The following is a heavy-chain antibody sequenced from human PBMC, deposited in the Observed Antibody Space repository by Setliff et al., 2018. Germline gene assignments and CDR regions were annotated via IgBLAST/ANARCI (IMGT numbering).Heavy chain of an antibody. Sequence: PSETLSLTCTVSGGSLSSGSNYWGWIRQSPGKGLEWIGNIYYNGNTNKNPSLKSRVTISVDTSRDQFSLRLSSVTAADTAMYYCAGTPALGTTWLSPFDYWGQGTLVTVSS. CDR1: GGSLSSGSNY. J-gene: IGHJ4*02. D-gene: IGHD5-12*01. CDR3: AGTPALGTTWLSPFDY. V-gene: IGHV4-39*07. CDR2: IYYNGNT.